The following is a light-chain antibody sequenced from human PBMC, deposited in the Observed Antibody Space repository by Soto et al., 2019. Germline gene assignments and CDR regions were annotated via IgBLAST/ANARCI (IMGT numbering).Light chain of an antibody. CDR2: DAS. Sequence: EIVLTQSPATLSLSPGERATLSCRASQSVSSYLAWYQQKPGQAPRLLIYDASNRATGIPARFSGSGSGTDFTPPNSSLEPEDFAVYYCQQRSNWPPFTFGQGTRLEIK. CDR3: QQRSNWPPFT. J-gene: IGKJ5*01. V-gene: IGKV3-11*01. CDR1: QSVSSY.